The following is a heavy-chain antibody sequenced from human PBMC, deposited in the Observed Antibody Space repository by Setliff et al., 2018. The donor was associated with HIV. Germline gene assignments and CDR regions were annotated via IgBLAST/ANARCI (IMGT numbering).Heavy chain of an antibody. V-gene: IGHV3-23*01. Sequence: GGSLRLSCAASGLTLSNSAMTWVRQKPWRGLEWVSSISATSSDTNYADSVKGRFTISRDNAKNTLYLQMNSLRAEDTAVYYCARGLLRHVFDFWGQGTMVTVSS. D-gene: IGHD3-16*01. CDR1: GLTLSNSA. CDR3: ARGLLRHVFDF. CDR2: ISATSSDT. J-gene: IGHJ3*01.